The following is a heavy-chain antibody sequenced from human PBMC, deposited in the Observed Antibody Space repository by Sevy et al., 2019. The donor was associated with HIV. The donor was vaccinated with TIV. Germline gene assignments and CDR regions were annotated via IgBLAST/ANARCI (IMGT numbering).Heavy chain of an antibody. D-gene: IGHD1-26*01. CDR3: ARVYSGSYYDAFDI. J-gene: IGHJ3*02. V-gene: IGHV3-64*01. Sequence: GGSLRLSCAASGFTFSSSAMHWVRQAPGKGLEYVSAISSNGGSTYYANSVKDRFTISRDNSKNTLYLQMGSLRAEDMAVYYCARVYSGSYYDAFDIWGQGTMVTVSS. CDR1: GFTFSSSA. CDR2: ISSNGGST.